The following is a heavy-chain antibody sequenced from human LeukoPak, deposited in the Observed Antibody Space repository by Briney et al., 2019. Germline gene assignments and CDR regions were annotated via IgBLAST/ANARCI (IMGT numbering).Heavy chain of an antibody. Sequence: ASVKVSCKASGYTFTGYYMHWVRQAPGQGLEWMGWINPNSGGTNYAQKFQGRVTMTRDTSISTAYMELSRLRSDDTAVYYCARVSYYYDSSGKVYDYWGQGTLVTVSS. CDR3: ARVSYYYDSSGKVYDY. D-gene: IGHD3-22*01. V-gene: IGHV1-2*02. CDR1: GYTFTGYY. CDR2: INPNSGGT. J-gene: IGHJ4*02.